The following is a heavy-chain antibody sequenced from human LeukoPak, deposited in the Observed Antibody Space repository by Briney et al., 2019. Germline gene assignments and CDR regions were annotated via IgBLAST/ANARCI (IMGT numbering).Heavy chain of an antibody. CDR2: ILSSGST. Sequence: SETLSLTCTVSGGSISSDSYHWSWIRQSAGKGLEWIGRILSSGSTNYNPSLRSRVTISVDTSKNKFSLDMSSVTAADTAVYYCVFRTIGFAFDIWGQGTMVTVSS. CDR1: GGSISSDSYH. J-gene: IGHJ3*02. V-gene: IGHV4-61*02. D-gene: IGHD1-7*01. CDR3: VFRTIGFAFDI.